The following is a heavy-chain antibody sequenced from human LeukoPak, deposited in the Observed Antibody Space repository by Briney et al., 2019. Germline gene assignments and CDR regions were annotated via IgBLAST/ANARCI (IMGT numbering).Heavy chain of an antibody. D-gene: IGHD6-19*01. CDR3: ARTYSSGWYGGDAFDI. Sequence: SGGSLRLSCAASGFTFSSYAMSWVRQAPGKGLEWVANIKQDGSEKYYVDSVKGRFTISRDNAKNSLYLQMNSLRAEDTAVYYCARTYSSGWYGGDAFDIWGQGTMVTVSS. CDR1: GFTFSSYA. V-gene: IGHV3-7*02. CDR2: IKQDGSEK. J-gene: IGHJ3*02.